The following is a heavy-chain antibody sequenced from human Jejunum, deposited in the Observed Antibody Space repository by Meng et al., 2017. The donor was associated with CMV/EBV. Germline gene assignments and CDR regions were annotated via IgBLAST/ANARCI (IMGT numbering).Heavy chain of an antibody. CDR2: IRTTSDGATT. V-gene: IGHV3-15*01. Sequence: FSLAWIGWVRQAPGRGLECVSRIRTTSDGATTDYAAPVKGRFTISRDDSKGTLYLQMNSLNTEATALYYCTTNSDTSGYSGTFDSWGQGTLVTVSS. J-gene: IGHJ4*02. CDR1: FSLAW. CDR3: TTNSDTSGYSGTFDS. D-gene: IGHD3-22*01.